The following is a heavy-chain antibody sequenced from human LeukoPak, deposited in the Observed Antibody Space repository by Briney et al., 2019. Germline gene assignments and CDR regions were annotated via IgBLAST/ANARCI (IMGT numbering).Heavy chain of an antibody. Sequence: GGSLRLSCAASGFTFDDYAMHWVRQAPGKGLEWVSGISWNSGSIGYADSVKGRFTISRDNAKNSLYLQMNSLRAEDTAVYYCARAYSISSTSCYGYWGQGTLVTVSS. CDR2: ISWNSGSI. J-gene: IGHJ4*02. CDR1: GFTFDDYA. V-gene: IGHV3-9*01. CDR3: ARAYSISSTSCYGY. D-gene: IGHD2-2*01.